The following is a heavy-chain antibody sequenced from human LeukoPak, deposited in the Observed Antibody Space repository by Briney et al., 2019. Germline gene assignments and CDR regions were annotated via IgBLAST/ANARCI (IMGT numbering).Heavy chain of an antibody. J-gene: IGHJ5*02. Sequence: PSETLSLTCTVSGGSISSYYWSWIRQPPGKGLELIGYIYATGSTNYNPSLKSRVTISVDTSKNQFSLNLRSVTAADTAVYYCARHGSVRSPLGPWGQGTLVTVSS. V-gene: IGHV4-4*09. CDR2: IYATGST. CDR3: ARHGSVRSPLGP. D-gene: IGHD3-10*01. CDR1: GGSISSYY.